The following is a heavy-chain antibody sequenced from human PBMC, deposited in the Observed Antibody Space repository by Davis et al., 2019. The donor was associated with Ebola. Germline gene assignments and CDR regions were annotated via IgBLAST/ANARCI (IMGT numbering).Heavy chain of an antibody. Sequence: PGGSLRLSCVDSGLFFATYAMSWVRQAPGKGLEWVSTISSTGGSTYFANSVRGRFTISRDNSKSTVYLQMNSLRDEDTALYYCSRGGAVKFDYWGQGTLVTVSS. CDR1: GLFFATYA. D-gene: IGHD4-17*01. CDR2: ISSTGGST. V-gene: IGHV3-23*01. J-gene: IGHJ4*02. CDR3: SRGGAVKFDY.